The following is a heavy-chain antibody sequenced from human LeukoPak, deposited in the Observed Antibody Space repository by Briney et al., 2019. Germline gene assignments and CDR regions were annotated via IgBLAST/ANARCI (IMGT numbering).Heavy chain of an antibody. Sequence: GGSLRLSCAASGFTFSNHGMNWVRQAPGKWLEWVSGISPGGDTPYYADSVRGRFTISRDSSKNTMYLQMNSLRAEDTAVYYCAQDRAWIEFYFWGQGTLVTVSS. CDR3: AQDRAWIEFYF. V-gene: IGHV3-23*01. CDR1: GFTFSNHG. D-gene: IGHD5-12*01. CDR2: ISPGGDTP. J-gene: IGHJ4*02.